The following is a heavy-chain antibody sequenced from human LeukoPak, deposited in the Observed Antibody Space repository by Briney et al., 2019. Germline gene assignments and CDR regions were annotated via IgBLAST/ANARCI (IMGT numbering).Heavy chain of an antibody. Sequence: PGGSLRLSCVVSGFPFTNNPMNWVRQAPGKGLEWVSYISSDITTTYYAESVKGRFTISRDNAKNSLYLQMNSLRVGDTAVYYCARDGGNSYEIDYWGQGILVTVSS. J-gene: IGHJ4*02. CDR1: GFPFTNNP. D-gene: IGHD5-18*01. CDR2: ISSDITTT. V-gene: IGHV3-48*01. CDR3: ARDGGNSYEIDY.